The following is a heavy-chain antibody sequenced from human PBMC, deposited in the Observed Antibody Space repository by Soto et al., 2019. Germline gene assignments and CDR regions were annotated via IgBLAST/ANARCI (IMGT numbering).Heavy chain of an antibody. D-gene: IGHD5-12*01. CDR2: ISPNSRDT. J-gene: IGHJ4*02. CDR1: GYTFTAYY. V-gene: IGHV1-18*04. Sequence: ASVKVSCKASGYTFTAYYIHWVRQAPGQGLEWMGWISPNSRDTNYAQKLQGRVTMTTDTSTSTAYMELRSLRSDDTAVYYCARVRGYSGPRDYWGQGTLVTVSS. CDR3: ARVRGYSGPRDY.